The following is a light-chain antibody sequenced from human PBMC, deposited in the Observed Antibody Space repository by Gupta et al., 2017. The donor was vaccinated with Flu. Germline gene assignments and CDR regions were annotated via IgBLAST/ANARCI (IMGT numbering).Light chain of an antibody. J-gene: IGKJ4*01. V-gene: IGKV3-15*01. Sequence: EIVVTQSPATLSVSPGERATLSCGASQSVRTNVAWYQQKPGQAPRLLIYGSSTRATDVPARFSGSGSGTEFTLTISSLQSEDFAVYYCQQYNNWPFVTFGGGTKVEIK. CDR1: QSVRTN. CDR3: QQYNNWPFVT. CDR2: GSS.